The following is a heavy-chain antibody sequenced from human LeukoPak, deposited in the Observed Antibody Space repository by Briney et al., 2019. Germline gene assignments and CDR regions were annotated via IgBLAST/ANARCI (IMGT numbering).Heavy chain of an antibody. V-gene: IGHV4-59*01. CDR1: GGPITNYY. Sequence: SETLSLTCTVSGGPITNYYWSWIRRSPGKGLEWIGYIYYSGSTNYNPSLQNRVTILVDTSKNQFSLNLGSVTAADTAVYYCARAPAGPPYYYMDVWGKGTTVTVSS. CDR2: IYYSGST. CDR3: ARAPAGPPYYYMDV. J-gene: IGHJ6*03.